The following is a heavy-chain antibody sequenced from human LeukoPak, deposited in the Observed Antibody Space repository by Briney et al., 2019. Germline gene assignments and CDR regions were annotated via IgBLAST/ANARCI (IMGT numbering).Heavy chain of an antibody. Sequence: SETLSLTCTVSGGSISSGGYYWSWIRQHPGKGLEWIGYIYYSGSTYYNPSLRSRVTISVHKSKNQFSLKLSSVTAADTAVYYCARASNEVGYYDSSGAFDYWGQGTLVTVSS. V-gene: IGHV4-31*03. CDR1: GGSISSGGYY. J-gene: IGHJ4*02. D-gene: IGHD3-22*01. CDR2: IYYSGST. CDR3: ARASNEVGYYDSSGAFDY.